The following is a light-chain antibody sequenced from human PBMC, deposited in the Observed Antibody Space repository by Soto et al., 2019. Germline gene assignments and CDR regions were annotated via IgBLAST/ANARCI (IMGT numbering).Light chain of an antibody. Sequence: EIVLTQSPATLSVSSGERATLSCRASQSVRSNYFAWYQKKPGQAPRLLIYGASSRATGIPDRFGGSGSGTDFTLTISRLQPEDFAVYYWQHYDRSPWTFGEGTKVEIK. CDR2: GAS. CDR3: QHYDRSPWT. V-gene: IGKV3-20*01. J-gene: IGKJ4*01. CDR1: QSVRSNY.